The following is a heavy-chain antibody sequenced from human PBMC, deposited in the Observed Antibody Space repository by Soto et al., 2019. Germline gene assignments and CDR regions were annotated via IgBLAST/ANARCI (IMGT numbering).Heavy chain of an antibody. CDR2: IYYSGST. CDR1: GGSISSYY. CDR3: AMTTGRITMVRGVGDAFDI. Sequence: SETLSLTCTVSGGSISSYYWSWIRQPPGKGLEWIGYIYYSGSTNYNPSLKSRVTISVVTSTNQFSLKLSSVTAADTAVYYCAMTTGRITMVRGVGDAFDIWGQGTMVTVSS. D-gene: IGHD3-10*01. V-gene: IGHV4-59*08. J-gene: IGHJ3*02.